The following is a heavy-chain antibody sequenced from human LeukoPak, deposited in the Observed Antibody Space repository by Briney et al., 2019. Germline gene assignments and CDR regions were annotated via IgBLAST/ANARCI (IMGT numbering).Heavy chain of an antibody. V-gene: IGHV1-46*01. D-gene: IGHD2-15*01. Sequence: ASVKVSCKASGYTFTSYYMHWVRQAPGQGLEWMGIINPSGGSTSYAQKFQGRVTMTRDTSTSTVYMELSSLRSEDTAVYYCARGARLYCSGGSCYSGYWGQGTLVTVPS. J-gene: IGHJ4*02. CDR3: ARGARLYCSGGSCYSGY. CDR1: GYTFTSYY. CDR2: INPSGGST.